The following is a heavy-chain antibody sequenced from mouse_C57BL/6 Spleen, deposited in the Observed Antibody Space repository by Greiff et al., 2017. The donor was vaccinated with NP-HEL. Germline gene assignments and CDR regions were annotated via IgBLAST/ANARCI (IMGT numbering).Heavy chain of an antibody. Sequence: EVQLQQSGPVLVKPGASVKMSCKASGYTFTDYYMNWVKQSHGKSLEWIGVINPYNGGTSYNQKFKGKATLTVDKSSSTAYMELNSLTSEESAVYYCARRAVVRNYFDYWGQGTTLTVSS. CDR1: GYTFTDYY. J-gene: IGHJ2*01. CDR2: INPYNGGT. V-gene: IGHV1-19*01. D-gene: IGHD1-1*01. CDR3: ARRAVVRNYFDY.